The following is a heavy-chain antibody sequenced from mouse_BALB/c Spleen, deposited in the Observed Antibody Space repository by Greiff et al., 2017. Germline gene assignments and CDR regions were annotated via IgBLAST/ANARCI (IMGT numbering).Heavy chain of an antibody. J-gene: IGHJ3*01. CDR1: GFTFSSYG. Sequence: EVQGVESGGGLVRPGGSLKLSCAASGFTFSSYGMSWVRQTPDKRLELVATINSNGGSTYYPDSVKGRFTISRDNAKNTLYLQMSSLKSEDTAMYYCARDFYYGNSWFAYWGQGTLVTVSA. D-gene: IGHD2-1*01. CDR2: INSNGGST. V-gene: IGHV5-6-3*01. CDR3: ARDFYYGNSWFAY.